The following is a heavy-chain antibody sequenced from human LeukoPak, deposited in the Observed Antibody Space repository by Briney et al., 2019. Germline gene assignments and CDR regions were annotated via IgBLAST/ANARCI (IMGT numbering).Heavy chain of an antibody. V-gene: IGHV3-30*02. CDR2: IRYDGSNK. Sequence: GGSLRLSCAASGFTFSSYGMHWVRQAPGKGLEWVAFIRYDGSNKYYADSVKGRFTISRDNSKNTLYLQMNSLRAEDTAVYYCEGSYYYDSSGFDYWGQGTLVTVSS. CDR3: EGSYYYDSSGFDY. D-gene: IGHD3-22*01. J-gene: IGHJ4*02. CDR1: GFTFSSYG.